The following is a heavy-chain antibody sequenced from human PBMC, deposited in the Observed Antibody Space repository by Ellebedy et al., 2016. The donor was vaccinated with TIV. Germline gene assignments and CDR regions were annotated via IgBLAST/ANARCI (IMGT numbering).Heavy chain of an antibody. CDR2: IYYSGST. D-gene: IGHD3-3*01. CDR3: ARDYTIFGVVSHYYYGMDV. V-gene: IGHV4-59*01. Sequence: SETLSLXXTVSGGSISSYYWSWIRQPPGKGLEWIGYIYYSGSTNYNPSLKSRVTISVDTSKNQFSLKLSSVTAADTAVYYCARDYTIFGVVSHYYYGMDVWGQGTTVTVPS. CDR1: GGSISSYY. J-gene: IGHJ6*02.